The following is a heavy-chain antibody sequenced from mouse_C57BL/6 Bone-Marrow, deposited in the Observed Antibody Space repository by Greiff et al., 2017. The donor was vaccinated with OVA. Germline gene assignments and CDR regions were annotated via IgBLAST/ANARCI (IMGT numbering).Heavy chain of an antibody. CDR3: ARGDDYDGYWYFDV. J-gene: IGHJ1*03. CDR1: GFTFSSYA. Sequence: EVKLVESGGGLVKPGGSLKLSCAASGFTFSSYAMSWVRQTPEKRLEWVATISDGGSSTYYPDNVKGRFTISRDNAKNNLYLQMSHLKSEDTAMYYCARGDDYDGYWYFDVWGTGTTVTVSS. D-gene: IGHD2-4*01. CDR2: ISDGGSST. V-gene: IGHV5-4*03.